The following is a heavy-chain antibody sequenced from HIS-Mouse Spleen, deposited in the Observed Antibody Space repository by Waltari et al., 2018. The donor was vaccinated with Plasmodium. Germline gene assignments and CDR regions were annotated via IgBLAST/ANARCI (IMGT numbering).Heavy chain of an antibody. Sequence: QLQLQEAGPGLVTPPATLSPTCPVAEASISSTSSYWGWIRRPPGKGLEWIGSSYYSGSTYYNPSLKSRVTISVDTSKNQFSLKLSSVTAADTAVYYCARRGGSYYYFDYWGQGTLVTVSS. CDR2: SYYSGST. V-gene: IGHV4-39*01. CDR1: EASISSTSSY. CDR3: ARRGGSYYYFDY. J-gene: IGHJ4*02. D-gene: IGHD1-26*01.